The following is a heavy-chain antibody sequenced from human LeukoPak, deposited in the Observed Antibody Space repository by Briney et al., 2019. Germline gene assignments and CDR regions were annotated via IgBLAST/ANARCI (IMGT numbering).Heavy chain of an antibody. CDR2: ISRDGGST. V-gene: IGHV3-43*02. CDR3: AKETSAYDGSC. J-gene: IGHJ4*02. Sequence: GGSLRLSCAASGFTFAMHWVCQAPGKGLEWVSLISRDGGSTYYADSVKGRFTISRDNSKKSLYLQMNSLRTEDTALYYCAKETSAYDGSCWGQGTLVTVSS. CDR1: GFTFA. D-gene: IGHD5-12*01.